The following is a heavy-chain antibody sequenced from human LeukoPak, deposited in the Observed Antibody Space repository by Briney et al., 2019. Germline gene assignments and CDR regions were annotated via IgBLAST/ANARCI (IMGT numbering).Heavy chain of an antibody. CDR3: AKDLEALRYFDWWKKEIYYYYGMDV. Sequence: PGGSLRLSCAASGFTFSSYAMSWVRQAPGKGLEWVSAISGSGGSTYYADSVKGRFTISRDNSKNTLYLQMNSLRAEDTAVYYCAKDLEALRYFDWWKKEIYYYYGMDVWGQGTTVTVSS. CDR2: ISGSGGST. J-gene: IGHJ6*02. D-gene: IGHD3-9*01. CDR1: GFTFSSYA. V-gene: IGHV3-23*01.